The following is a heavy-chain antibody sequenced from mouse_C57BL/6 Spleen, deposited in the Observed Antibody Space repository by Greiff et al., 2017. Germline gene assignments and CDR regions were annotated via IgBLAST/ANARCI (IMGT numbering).Heavy chain of an antibody. CDR1: GYTFTSYW. CDR2: INPSNGGP. J-gene: IGHJ4*01. V-gene: IGHV1-53*01. CDR3: ARGPLYDAVLYAMDY. D-gene: IGHD2-12*01. Sequence: VQLQQPGTELVKPGASVKLSCKASGYTFTSYWMHWVKQRPGQGLEWIGNINPSNGGPNYNEKFKSKATLTVDKSSSTAYMQLSSLTSEDSAVYYCARGPLYDAVLYAMDYWGQGTSVTVSS.